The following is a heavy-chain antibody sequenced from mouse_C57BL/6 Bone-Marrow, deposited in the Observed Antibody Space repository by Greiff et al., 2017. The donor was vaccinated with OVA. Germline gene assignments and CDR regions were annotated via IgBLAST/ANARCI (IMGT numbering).Heavy chain of an antibody. CDR1: GYTFTDYY. J-gene: IGHJ1*03. CDR3: AIYYDYDGDWYFDV. D-gene: IGHD2-4*01. CDR2: INPYNGGT. V-gene: IGHV1-19*01. Sequence: VQLQQSGPVLVKPGASVKMSCKASGYTFTDYYMNWVKQSHGKSLEWIGVINPYNGGTSYNQKFKGKATLTVDKSSSTAYMELNSLTSEDSAVYYCAIYYDYDGDWYFDVWGTGTTVTVSS.